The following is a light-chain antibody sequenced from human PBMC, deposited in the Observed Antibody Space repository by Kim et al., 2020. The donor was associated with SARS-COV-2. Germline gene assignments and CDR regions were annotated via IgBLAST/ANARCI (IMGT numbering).Light chain of an antibody. CDR1: QSVRSNC. CDR2: GAS. CDR3: QHYSSSPAT. V-gene: IGKV3-20*01. Sequence: PANRPTLADRPSQSVRSNCLAWYHQKPGQAPRPLIYGASSRATGIPDRFSGSGSGTDFTLTITRLEPEDFAVYYCQHYSSSPATFGQGTKVDIK. J-gene: IGKJ1*01.